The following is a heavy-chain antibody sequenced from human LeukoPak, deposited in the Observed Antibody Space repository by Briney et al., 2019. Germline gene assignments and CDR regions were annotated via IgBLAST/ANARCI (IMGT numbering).Heavy chain of an antibody. CDR2: INPNSGNT. CDR3: ARGGPYSGSWYYFDY. CDR1: GYTFTTYD. V-gene: IGHV1-8*03. Sequence: ASVKVSCKASGYTFTTYDINWVRQATGQGLQWMGWINPNSGNTGYAQKFQGRITITRNTSISTVYMELSSLRSEDTAVYYCARGGPYSGSWYYFDYWGQGTLVTVSS. D-gene: IGHD6-13*01. J-gene: IGHJ4*02.